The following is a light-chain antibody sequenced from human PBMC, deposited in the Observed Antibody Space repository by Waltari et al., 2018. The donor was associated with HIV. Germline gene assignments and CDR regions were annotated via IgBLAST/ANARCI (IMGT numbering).Light chain of an antibody. CDR1: SSNLGSNT. V-gene: IGLV1-44*01. Sequence: QSVLTQPPSASGTPAQRVTIPCYGSSSNLGSNTVNWYQQLPATAPNILIYSNNQRPSGVPDRFSGSKSGTSASLAISGLQSEDEADYYCAAWDDSLNGHVVFGGGTKLTVL. CDR3: AAWDDSLNGHVV. J-gene: IGLJ2*01. CDR2: SNN.